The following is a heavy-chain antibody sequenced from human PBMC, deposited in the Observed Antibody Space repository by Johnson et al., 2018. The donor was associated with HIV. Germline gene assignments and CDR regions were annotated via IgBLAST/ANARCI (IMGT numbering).Heavy chain of an antibody. J-gene: IGHJ3*02. CDR1: GFTFSSYW. Sequence: VQLVESGGGLVQPGGSLRLSCAASGFTFSSYWMHWVRQAPGKGLVWVSGINWNGGSTGYADSVKGRFTISRDNAKNSLYLQMNSLRAEDTALYYCARGGFGFTMIVPVDIWGQGTMVTVSS. V-gene: IGHV3-74*01. D-gene: IGHD3-22*01. CDR2: INWNGGST. CDR3: ARGGFGFTMIVPVDI.